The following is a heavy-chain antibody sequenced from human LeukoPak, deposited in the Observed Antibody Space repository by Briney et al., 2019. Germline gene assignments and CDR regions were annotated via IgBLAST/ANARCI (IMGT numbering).Heavy chain of an antibody. J-gene: IGHJ6*02. CDR1: GGSISSGGYS. Sequence: SETLSLTCAVSGGSISSGGYSWSWIRQPPGKGLEWIGYIYHSGSTYYNPSLKSRVTISVDRSKNQFSLKLSSVTAADTAVYYCARASFLYGMDVWGQGTTVTASS. CDR2: IYHSGST. V-gene: IGHV4-30-2*01. D-gene: IGHD2/OR15-2a*01. CDR3: ARASFLYGMDV.